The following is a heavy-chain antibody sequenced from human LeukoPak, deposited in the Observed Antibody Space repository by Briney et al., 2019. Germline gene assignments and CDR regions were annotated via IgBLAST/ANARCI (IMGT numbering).Heavy chain of an antibody. D-gene: IGHD1-26*01. CDR1: GFTFSSYS. CDR2: ISSSSSYI. Sequence: PGGSLRLSRAAPGFTFSSYSMNWVRQAPGKGLEWVSSISSSSSYIYYADSVKGRFTISRDNAKNSLYLQMNSLRAEDTAVYYCARESRVGGDAFDIWGQGTMVTVSS. CDR3: ARESRVGGDAFDI. J-gene: IGHJ3*02. V-gene: IGHV3-21*01.